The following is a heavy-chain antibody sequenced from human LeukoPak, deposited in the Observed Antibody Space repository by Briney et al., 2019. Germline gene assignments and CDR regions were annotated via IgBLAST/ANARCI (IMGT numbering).Heavy chain of an antibody. CDR2: INHSGST. D-gene: IGHD4-17*01. CDR1: GGSFSGYY. V-gene: IGHV4-34*01. CDR3: ARARYGDYLGYFQH. Sequence: SETLSLTCAVYGGSFSGYYWSWIRQPPGKGLEWIGEINHSGSTNYNPSLKSRVTISVDTSKNQFSLKLSSVTAAGTAVYYCARARYGDYLGYFQHWGQGTLVTVSS. J-gene: IGHJ1*01.